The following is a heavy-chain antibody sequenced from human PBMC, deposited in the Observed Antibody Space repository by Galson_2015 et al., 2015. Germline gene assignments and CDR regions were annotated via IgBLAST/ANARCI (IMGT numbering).Heavy chain of an antibody. J-gene: IGHJ6*02. CDR1: GFTFSSYS. CDR3: ARDGVEYSSSWEGYGMDV. D-gene: IGHD6-6*01. V-gene: IGHV3-21*01. Sequence: SLRLSCAASGFTFSSYSMNWVRQAPGKGLEWVSSISSSSSYIYYADSVKGRFTISRDNAKNSLYLQMNSLRAEDTAVYYCARDGVEYSSSWEGYGMDVWGQGTTVTVSS. CDR2: ISSSSSYI.